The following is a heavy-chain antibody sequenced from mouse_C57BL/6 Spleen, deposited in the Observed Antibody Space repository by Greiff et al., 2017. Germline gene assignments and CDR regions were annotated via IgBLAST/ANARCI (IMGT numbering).Heavy chain of an antibody. D-gene: IGHD1-1*01. J-gene: IGHJ3*01. V-gene: IGHV1-15*01. CDR3: TRDVATTVVATPAWFAY. Sequence: QVQLKESGAELVRPGASVTLSCKASGYTFTDYEMHWVKQTPVHGLEWIGAIDPETGGTAYNQKFKGKAILTADKSSSTAYMELRSLTSEDSAVYYCTRDVATTVVATPAWFAYWGQGTLVTVSA. CDR1: GYTFTDYE. CDR2: IDPETGGT.